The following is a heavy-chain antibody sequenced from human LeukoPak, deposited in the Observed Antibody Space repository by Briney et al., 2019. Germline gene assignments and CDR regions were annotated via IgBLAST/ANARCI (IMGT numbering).Heavy chain of an antibody. CDR1: GYTFTSYD. J-gene: IGHJ4*02. D-gene: IGHD5-24*01. CDR3: AASSPRADY. V-gene: IGHV1-8*03. CDR2: MNPNSGNT. Sequence: ASVKVSCKASGYTFTSYDINWVRQATGQGLEWMGWMNPNSGNTGYAQKFQERVTITRDMSTSTAYMELSSLRSEDTAVYYCAASSPRADYWGQGTLVTVSS.